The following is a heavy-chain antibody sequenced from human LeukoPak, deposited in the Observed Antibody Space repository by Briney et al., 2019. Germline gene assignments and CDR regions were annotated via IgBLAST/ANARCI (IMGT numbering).Heavy chain of an antibody. J-gene: IGHJ4*02. D-gene: IGHD3-3*01. Sequence: ASVKVSCKASGYTFTSYDINWVRQATGQGLEWMGWMNPNSGNTGYAQKFQGRVTMTRNTSISTAYMELSSLKSEDTAVYYCARERGRGYYDFWSGYYTGSGFDYWGQGTLVTVSS. V-gene: IGHV1-8*01. CDR2: MNPNSGNT. CDR1: GYTFTSYD. CDR3: ARERGRGYYDFWSGYYTGSGFDY.